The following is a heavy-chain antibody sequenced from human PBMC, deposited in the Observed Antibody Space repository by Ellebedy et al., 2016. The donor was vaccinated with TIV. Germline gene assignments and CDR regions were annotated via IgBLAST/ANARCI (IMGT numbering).Heavy chain of an antibody. CDR3: ARRARYTTGWDGALDY. D-gene: IGHD6-19*01. V-gene: IGHV5-51*01. CDR1: GYSFTSYW. J-gene: IGHJ4*02. Sequence: GGSLRLXXKGSGYSFTSYWISWVRQMPGKGLEWMGIIYPGDYDTRYSPSFQGQVTISADKSISTAYLQWSSLKASDTAMYYCARRARYTTGWDGALDYWGQGTLVTVSS. CDR2: IYPGDYDT.